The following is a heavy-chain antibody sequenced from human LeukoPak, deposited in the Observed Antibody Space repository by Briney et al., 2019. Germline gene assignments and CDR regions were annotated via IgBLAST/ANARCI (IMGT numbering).Heavy chain of an antibody. CDR3: ARGRSALRMDV. V-gene: IGHV1-8*03. J-gene: IGHJ6*04. CDR2: MNPSSGST. CDR1: GYTFSNYD. Sequence: ASLKVSCKASGYTFSNYDINWVRQATGQGREWMGWMNPSSGSTAYAQKFQGRVTITRNTSISTAYMELSTLRFEDTAVYYCARGRSALRMDVWGKGTTVTVSS. D-gene: IGHD2-15*01.